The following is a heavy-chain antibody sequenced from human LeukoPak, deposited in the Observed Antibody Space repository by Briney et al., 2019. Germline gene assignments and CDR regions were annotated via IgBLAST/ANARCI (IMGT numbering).Heavy chain of an antibody. D-gene: IGHD1-26*01. V-gene: IGHV4-59*01. CDR2: IYHSGST. J-gene: IGHJ4*02. CDR3: ARGFRGARFDY. CDR1: GGSMSSYY. Sequence: SETPSLTCSVPGGSMSSYYWSWIRQPPGKGLEWIGYIYHSGSTDYNSSLKSRVTISEDTSKKQFSLKVSSVTAADTAVYYCARGFRGARFDYWGQGTLVTVSS.